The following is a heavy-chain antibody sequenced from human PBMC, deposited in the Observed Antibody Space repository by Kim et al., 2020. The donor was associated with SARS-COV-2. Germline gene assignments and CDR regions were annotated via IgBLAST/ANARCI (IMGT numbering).Heavy chain of an antibody. CDR1: GGSISSYY. CDR3: ARVSGFGELLVDY. Sequence: SETLSLTCTVSGGSISSYYWSWIRQPPGKGLEWIGYIYYSGSTNYNPSLKSRVTISVDTSKNQFSLKLSSVTAADTAVYYCARVSGFGELLVDYWGQGTLVTVSS. J-gene: IGHJ4*02. CDR2: IYYSGST. V-gene: IGHV4-59*01. D-gene: IGHD3-10*01.